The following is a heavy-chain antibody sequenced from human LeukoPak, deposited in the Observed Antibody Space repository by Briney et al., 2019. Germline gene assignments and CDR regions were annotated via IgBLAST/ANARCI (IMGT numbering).Heavy chain of an antibody. CDR1: GGSFSGYY. J-gene: IGHJ5*02. CDR3: ARVYSYYDFWSGYYSPQNWFDP. V-gene: IGHV4-34*01. Sequence: SETLSLTCAVYGGSFSGYYWSWIRQPPGKGLEWIGEVNHSGSTNYNPSLKSRVTISVDTSKNQFSLKLSSVTAADTAVYYCARVYSYYDFWSGYYSPQNWFDPWGQGPLVTVSS. D-gene: IGHD3-3*01. CDR2: VNHSGST.